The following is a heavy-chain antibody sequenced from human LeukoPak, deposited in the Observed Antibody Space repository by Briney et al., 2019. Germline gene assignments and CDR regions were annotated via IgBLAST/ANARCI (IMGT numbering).Heavy chain of an antibody. CDR2: IRYDGDIK. CDR3: VKTGSGWFGDY. D-gene: IGHD6-19*01. J-gene: IGHJ4*02. Sequence: GGSLRLSCAASGFSFSDHAMPWVRQAPGKGLEWVAVIRYDGDIKYYADSVKGRFTISRDNSRNTLYLQMNSLRAEDTAVYYCVKTGSGWFGDYWGQGTLVTVSS. V-gene: IGHV3-30*02. CDR1: GFSFSDHA.